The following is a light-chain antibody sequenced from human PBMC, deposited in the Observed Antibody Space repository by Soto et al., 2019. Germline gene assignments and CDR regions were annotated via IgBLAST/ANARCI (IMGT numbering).Light chain of an antibody. CDR1: SSDVGGYKY. V-gene: IGLV2-14*01. J-gene: IGLJ1*01. CDR2: EVS. Sequence: QSVLTQPASVSGSPGQSITISCTGTSSDVGGYKYVSWYQQHPGKAPKLLIYEVSNRPSGISNRFSGSKSGNTASLTISGLQAEDEADYYCHSYTSSNTLEVFGVGTKVTVL. CDR3: HSYTSSNTLEV.